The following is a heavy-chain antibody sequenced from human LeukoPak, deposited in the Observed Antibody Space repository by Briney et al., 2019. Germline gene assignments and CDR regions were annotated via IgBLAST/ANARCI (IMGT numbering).Heavy chain of an antibody. V-gene: IGHV5-51*01. D-gene: IGHD2-15*01. CDR3: ARPFTPAKSLADDALDI. CDR2: IYPGDSDT. Sequence: GESLKISCKGSGYSFTSHWIGWVRQMPGKGLEWMGIIYPGDSDTRYSPSFQGQVTISADKSITTAYLQWSSLKASDTAMYYCARPFTPAKSLADDALDIWGQGTMVTVSS. CDR1: GYSFTSHW. J-gene: IGHJ3*02.